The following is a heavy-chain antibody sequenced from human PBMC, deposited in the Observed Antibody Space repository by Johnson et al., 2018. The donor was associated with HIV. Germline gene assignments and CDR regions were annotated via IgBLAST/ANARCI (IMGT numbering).Heavy chain of an antibody. V-gene: IGHV3-13*01. D-gene: IGHD3-22*01. CDR1: GFTFSSYA. CDR3: AKGDDYYYPSSTYYYGAFDI. J-gene: IGHJ3*02. Sequence: VQLVESGGGLVQPGGSLRLSCAASGFTFSSYAMSWVRQAPGKGLEWVSTIGTAGYTYYPGSVKGRFTISRENAKNSLYLQMNSLRAEDTALYYCAKGDDYYYPSSTYYYGAFDIWGQGTMVTVSS. CDR2: IGTAGYT.